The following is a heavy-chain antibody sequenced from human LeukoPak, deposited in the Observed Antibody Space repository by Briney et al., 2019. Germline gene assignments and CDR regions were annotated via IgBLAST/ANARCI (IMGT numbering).Heavy chain of an antibody. CDR3: AKESVDTAMVF. Sequence: ASVKVSCKASGYTFTGYYMHWVRQAPGQGLEWMGWINPNSGGTNYAQKFQGRVTMTRDTSISTVYMELSSLRSEDTAVYYCAKESVDTAMVFWGQGTLVTVSS. CDR1: GYTFTGYY. D-gene: IGHD5-18*01. V-gene: IGHV1-2*02. CDR2: INPNSGGT. J-gene: IGHJ4*02.